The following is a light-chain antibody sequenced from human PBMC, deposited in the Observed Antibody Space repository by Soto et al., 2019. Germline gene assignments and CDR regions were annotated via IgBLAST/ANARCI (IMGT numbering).Light chain of an antibody. CDR1: QSINIY. Sequence: EIVLTQSPATLSLSPGERATLSCRASQSINIYLAWYQQKPGQAPRLLIYDASNRATGIPARFSGSGSGTDFTLTISRLEPEDFALYYCQQYGYSPITFGQGTRLEIK. V-gene: IGKV3-11*01. CDR3: QQYGYSPIT. CDR2: DAS. J-gene: IGKJ5*01.